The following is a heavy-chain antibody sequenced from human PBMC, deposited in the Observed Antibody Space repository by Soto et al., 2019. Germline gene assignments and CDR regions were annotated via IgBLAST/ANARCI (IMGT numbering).Heavy chain of an antibody. Sequence: PSETLSLTCTVSGGSISSGGYYWSWIRQHPGKGLEWIGYIYYSGSTYYNPSLKSRVTISVDTSKNQFSLKLSSVTAADTAVYYCAMGIFGVVPRDWFDPRGQGTLVTVSS. D-gene: IGHD3-3*01. J-gene: IGHJ5*02. V-gene: IGHV4-31*03. CDR1: GGSISSGGYY. CDR3: AMGIFGVVPRDWFDP. CDR2: IYYSGST.